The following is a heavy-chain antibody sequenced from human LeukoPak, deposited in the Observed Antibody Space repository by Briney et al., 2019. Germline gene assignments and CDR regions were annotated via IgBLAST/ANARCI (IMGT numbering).Heavy chain of an antibody. CDR1: GFTFNNYE. V-gene: IGHV3-48*03. D-gene: IGHD6-6*01. J-gene: IGHJ4*02. CDR3: ARIPLSSSDY. Sequence: PGGSLRLSCAAPGFTFNNYEMNWVRQAPGKGLEWVSYISSSGSTIYYADSVKGRFTISRDNAKKLLYLQMDSLRAEDTAVYYCARIPLSSSDYWGQGTLVTVSS. CDR2: ISSSGSTI.